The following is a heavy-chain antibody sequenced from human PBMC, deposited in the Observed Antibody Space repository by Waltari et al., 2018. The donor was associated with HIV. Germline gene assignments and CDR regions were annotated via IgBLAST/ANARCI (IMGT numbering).Heavy chain of an antibody. CDR1: GFTFSSYT. V-gene: IGHV3-21*01. D-gene: IGHD2-15*01. J-gene: IGHJ4*02. CDR2: ISSSSTYI. Sequence: EVQLVESGGGLVKPGGSLRLSCAASGFTFSSYTMNWVRQAPGKGLEWVSSISSSSTYIDYADSVKGQVTISRDNAKNSLYLQMNSLRAEDTAVYFCARGVVAAATPPFGYWGQGTLVTVSS. CDR3: ARGVVAAATPPFGY.